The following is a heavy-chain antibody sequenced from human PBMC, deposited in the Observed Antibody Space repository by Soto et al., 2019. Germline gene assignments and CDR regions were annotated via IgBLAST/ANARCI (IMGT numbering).Heavy chain of an antibody. V-gene: IGHV1-69*13. CDR2: IIPIFGTA. Sequence: SVKVSCKASGGTFSSYAISWVRQAPGQGLEWMGGIIPIFGTANYAQKFQGRVTITADESTSTAYMELSSLRSEDTAVYYCARTGAYYDFWSGYQPHDYYYYGMDVWGRGTTVTVSS. CDR1: GGTFSSYA. J-gene: IGHJ6*02. D-gene: IGHD3-3*01. CDR3: ARTGAYYDFWSGYQPHDYYYYGMDV.